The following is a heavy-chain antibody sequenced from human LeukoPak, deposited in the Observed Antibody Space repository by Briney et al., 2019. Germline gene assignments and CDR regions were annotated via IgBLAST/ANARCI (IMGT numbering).Heavy chain of an antibody. CDR2: ISSGSEK. D-gene: IGHD3-3*01. Sequence: PGGSRRLSCEASGFTFSIFPMHWVRQAPGKGLEWVALISSGSEKYYADSVKGRFTISRDNSKNMLYLQMNSLRADDTAVYYCARDLELSAVYYFDSWGQGTLVIVSS. V-gene: IGHV3-30*04. CDR3: ARDLELSAVYYFDS. J-gene: IGHJ4*02. CDR1: GFTFSIFP.